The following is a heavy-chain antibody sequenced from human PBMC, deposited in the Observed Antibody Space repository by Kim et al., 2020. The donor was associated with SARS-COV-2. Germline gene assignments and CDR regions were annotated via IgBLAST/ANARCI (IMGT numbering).Heavy chain of an antibody. CDR2: INQDGSES. CDR1: GFTFSHDW. V-gene: IGHV3-7*01. Sequence: GGSLRLSCAASGFTFSHDWMTWVRQAPGKGLEWVANINQDGSESYYVDSVKGRFTISRDNAKNSLYLQMNSLRVEDTAVYYCARAVFGDDYWGQGTFV. J-gene: IGHJ4*02. D-gene: IGHD3-10*02. CDR3: ARAVFGDDY.